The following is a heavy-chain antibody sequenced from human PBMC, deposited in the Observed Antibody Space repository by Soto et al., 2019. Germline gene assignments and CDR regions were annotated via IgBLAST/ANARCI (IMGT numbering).Heavy chain of an antibody. CDR3: ARGRNSGIAAAGTPNWFDP. Sequence: GASVKVSWKASGYTFTSYAMHWVRQAPGQRLEWMGWINAGNGNTKYSQKFQGRVTITRDTSASTAYMELSSLRSEDTAVYYCARGRNSGIAAAGTPNWFDPWGQGTLVTVSS. CDR1: GYTFTSYA. CDR2: INAGNGNT. V-gene: IGHV1-3*01. J-gene: IGHJ5*02. D-gene: IGHD6-13*01.